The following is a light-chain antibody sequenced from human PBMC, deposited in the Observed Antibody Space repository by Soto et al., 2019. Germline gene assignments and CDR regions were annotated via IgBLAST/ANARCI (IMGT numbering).Light chain of an antibody. CDR1: QSISSNY. J-gene: IGKJ1*01. CDR3: QQYGSAPAWT. V-gene: IGKV3-20*01. Sequence: EIVLTQSPGTLSLFPGERATLSCRASQSISSNYLAWYQQKPGQAPRLLIHGASNRATGIPARFSGAGSGTDFTLTISRLEPEDFAVYYCQQYGSAPAWTFGQGTKVEIK. CDR2: GAS.